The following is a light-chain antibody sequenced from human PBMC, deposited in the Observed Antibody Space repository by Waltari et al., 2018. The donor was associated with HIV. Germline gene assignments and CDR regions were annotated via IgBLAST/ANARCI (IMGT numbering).Light chain of an antibody. CDR2: GAS. J-gene: IGKJ1*01. Sequence: ETVMTQSPGTLSVSPGGRATLSCRASQNVFSDLAWYHQKPGQAPRLLLFGASKRATGVPARFSGSGSGTEFTLTITSLQSEDYGLYHCQQYKTWPLTFGQVTRVEIK. CDR3: QQYKTWPLT. V-gene: IGKV3-15*01. CDR1: QNVFSD.